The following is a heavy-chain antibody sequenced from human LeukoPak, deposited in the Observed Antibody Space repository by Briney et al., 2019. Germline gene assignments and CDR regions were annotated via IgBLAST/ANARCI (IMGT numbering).Heavy chain of an antibody. D-gene: IGHD6-19*01. CDR2: ISSSSSYI. V-gene: IGHV3-21*01. Sequence: GGSLRLSCAASGFTFSSYSMNWVRQAPGKGLEWVSSISSSSSYIYYADSVKGRFTISRDNAKNSLYLQMNSLRAEDTAVYYCARGAVAGPGGDRYGSPDAFDIWGQGTMVTVSS. J-gene: IGHJ3*02. CDR1: GFTFSSYS. CDR3: ARGAVAGPGGDRYGSPDAFDI.